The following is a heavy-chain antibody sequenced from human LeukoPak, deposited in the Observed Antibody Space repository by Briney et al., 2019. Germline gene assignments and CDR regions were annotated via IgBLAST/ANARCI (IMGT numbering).Heavy chain of an antibody. D-gene: IGHD6-19*01. J-gene: IGHJ4*02. CDR1: GYTFTSYY. CDR3: ARANIAVAGSAYFDY. Sequence: GASVKVSCKASGYTFTSYYMHWVRQAPGQGLEWMGIINPSGGSTSYAQKFQGRVTMTRDTSTSTVYMELSSLRSEDTAVYYCARANIAVAGSAYFDYWGQGTLVTVSS. V-gene: IGHV1-46*01. CDR2: INPSGGST.